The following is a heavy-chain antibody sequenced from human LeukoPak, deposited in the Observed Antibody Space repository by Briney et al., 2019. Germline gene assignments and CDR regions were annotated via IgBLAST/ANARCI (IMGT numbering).Heavy chain of an antibody. V-gene: IGHV1-2*02. J-gene: IGHJ4*02. CDR1: GCTFTGYY. D-gene: IGHD2-2*01. CDR3: AFYCSSTSCYLGNDY. Sequence: GASVKVSCRTSGCTFTGYYMHWVRQAPGQGLEWMGWINPNSGGTNYAQKFQGRVTMTRDTSISTAYMELSRLRSDDTAVYYCAFYCSSTSCYLGNDYWGQGTLVTVSS. CDR2: INPNSGGT.